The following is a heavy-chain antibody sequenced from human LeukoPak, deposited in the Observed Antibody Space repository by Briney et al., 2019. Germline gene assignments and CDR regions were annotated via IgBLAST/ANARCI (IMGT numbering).Heavy chain of an antibody. Sequence: SETLSLTCTVSGGSISSYYWSWIRQPPGKGLEWIGYIYYSGSTNYNPSLKSRVTISVDTSKNQFSLKLSSVTAADTAVYYCARDLGGIGDTPWYYFDYWGQGTLVTVSS. CDR3: ARDLGGIGDTPWYYFDY. CDR2: IYYSGST. V-gene: IGHV4-59*12. J-gene: IGHJ4*02. D-gene: IGHD4-17*01. CDR1: GGSISSYY.